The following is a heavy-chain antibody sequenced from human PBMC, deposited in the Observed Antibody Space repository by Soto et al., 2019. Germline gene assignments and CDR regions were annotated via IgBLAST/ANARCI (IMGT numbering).Heavy chain of an antibody. V-gene: IGHV3-15*07. D-gene: IGHD3-9*01. CDR3: TTGGGGTNVLRYFDWLSKDYYYYGMDV. Sequence: SGGSLRLSCAASGFTFSNAWMNWVRQDPGKGLEWVGRIKSKTDGGTTDYAAPVKGRFTISRDDSKNTLYLQMNSLKTEDTAVYYCTTGGGGTNVLRYFDWLSKDYYYYGMDVWGQGTTVTVSS. CDR1: GFTFSNAW. J-gene: IGHJ6*02. CDR2: IKSKTDGGTT.